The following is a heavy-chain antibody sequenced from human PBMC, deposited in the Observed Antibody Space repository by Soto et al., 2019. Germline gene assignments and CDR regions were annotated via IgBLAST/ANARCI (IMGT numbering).Heavy chain of an antibody. J-gene: IGHJ4*02. V-gene: IGHV3-74*01. D-gene: IGHD3-10*01. CDR1: GFTVSSYW. CDR3: ARGRQYGYYVDY. CDR2: INGDGSST. Sequence: PGGSLRLSCAASGFTVSSYWMHWVRQAPGKGLVWVSRINGDGSSTNYADSVKGRFTISRDNAKNTLYLQMNSLRAEDTAVYYCARGRQYGYYVDYWGQGTLVTVSS.